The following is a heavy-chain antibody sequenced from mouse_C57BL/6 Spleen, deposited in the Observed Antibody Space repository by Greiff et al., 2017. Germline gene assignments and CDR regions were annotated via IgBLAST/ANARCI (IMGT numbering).Heavy chain of an antibody. V-gene: IGHV1-61*01. Sequence: VQLQQPGAELVRPGSSVKLSCKASGYTFTSYWMDWVKQRPGQGLEWIGNIYPSDSETHYNQKFKDKATLTVDKSSSTAYMQLSSLTSEDSAVYYCARSGDYDDYYAMDYWGQGTSVTVSS. CDR1: GYTFTSYW. J-gene: IGHJ4*01. CDR3: ARSGDYDDYYAMDY. CDR2: IYPSDSET. D-gene: IGHD2-4*01.